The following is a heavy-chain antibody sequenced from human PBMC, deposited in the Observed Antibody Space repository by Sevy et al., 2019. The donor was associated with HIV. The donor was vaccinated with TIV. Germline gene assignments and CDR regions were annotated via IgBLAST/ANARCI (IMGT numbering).Heavy chain of an antibody. V-gene: IGHV1-46*03. CDR1: GYTFTSYY. D-gene: IGHD5-18*01. J-gene: IGHJ6*03. CDR3: ARGGEDTAMVTVYYMDV. Sequence: ASVKVSCKASGYTFTSYYMHWVRQAPGQGLEWMGIINPRGGSTSYAQKFQGRVTMTRDTSTSTVYMELSSLRSEDTAVYYCARGGEDTAMVTVYYMDVWGKGTTVTVSS. CDR2: INPRGGST.